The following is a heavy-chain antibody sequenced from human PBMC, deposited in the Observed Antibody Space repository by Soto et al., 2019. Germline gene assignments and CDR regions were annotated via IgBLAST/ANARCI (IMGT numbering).Heavy chain of an antibody. Sequence: GGSLSLSCAASGFIFSSYSMNWVRQAPGKGLEWVSCISSGSSYIHYADSVKGRFTISRDNADNSLYLQMNSLRVEDTAVYYCARDIGTYFYGSGSPIDYWGLGTLVTVSS. V-gene: IGHV3-21*01. D-gene: IGHD3-10*01. J-gene: IGHJ4*02. CDR2: ISSGSSYI. CDR3: ARDIGTYFYGSGSPIDY. CDR1: GFIFSSYS.